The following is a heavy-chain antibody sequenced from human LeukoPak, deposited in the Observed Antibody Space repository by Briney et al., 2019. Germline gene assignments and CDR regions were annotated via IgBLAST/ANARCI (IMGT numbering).Heavy chain of an antibody. CDR3: ARASSHIHRRSGPFKD. J-gene: IGHJ4*02. CDR2: IYYSGST. CDR1: GGSISSYY. Sequence: SETLSLACTVSGGSISSYYWSWIRQPPGKGLEWIGYIYYSGSTNYNPSLKSRVTISVDTSKNQFSLKLSSVTAADTAVYYCARASSHIHRRSGPFKDWGQGTLVTVSS. V-gene: IGHV4-59*12. D-gene: IGHD3-10*01.